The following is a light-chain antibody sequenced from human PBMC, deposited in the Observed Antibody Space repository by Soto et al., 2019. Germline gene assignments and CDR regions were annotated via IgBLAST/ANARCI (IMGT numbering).Light chain of an antibody. V-gene: IGKV1-27*01. CDR1: QGISNF. CDR3: QKYSSVIT. Sequence: DIQMTQSPSSLSASVGDRVTITCRASQGISNFLAWYQQKPGKAPKLLISAASTLQSGVPSRFSGSGSGTDFTLTITSLQPEDVATYYCQKYSSVITFGQGTRLEMK. CDR2: AAS. J-gene: IGKJ5*01.